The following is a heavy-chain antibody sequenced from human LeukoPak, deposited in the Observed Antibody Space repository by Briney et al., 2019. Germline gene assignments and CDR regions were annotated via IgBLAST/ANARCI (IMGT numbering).Heavy chain of an antibody. CDR2: ISAYNGNT. CDR1: GGTFSSYA. D-gene: IGHD3-9*01. Sequence: GASVKVSCKASGGTFSSYAISWVRQAPGQGLEWMGWISAYNGNTNYAQKFQGRVTMTRDTSISTAYMELSRLRSDDTAVYYCARGGDVLRYFDWLPEHYYYYYYMDVWGKGTTVTISS. J-gene: IGHJ6*03. V-gene: IGHV1-18*01. CDR3: ARGGDVLRYFDWLPEHYYYYYYMDV.